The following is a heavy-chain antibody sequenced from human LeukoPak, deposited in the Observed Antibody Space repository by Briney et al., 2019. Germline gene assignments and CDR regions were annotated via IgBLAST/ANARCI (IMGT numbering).Heavy chain of an antibody. CDR1: GFTFSNHG. V-gene: IGHV3-23*01. CDR3: AKLNSYGDY. D-gene: IGHD5-18*01. J-gene: IGHJ4*02. Sequence: GGSLRLSCAVSGFTFSNHGMSWVRQAPGKGLEWVSTISGNGDTTYYADSVKGRFTISRDNSKRMVYLQMDSLRVEDTAAYYCAKLNSYGDYWGQGTLVTISS. CDR2: ISGNGDTT.